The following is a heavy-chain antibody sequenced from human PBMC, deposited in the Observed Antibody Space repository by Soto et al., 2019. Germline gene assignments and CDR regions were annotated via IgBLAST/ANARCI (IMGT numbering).Heavy chain of an antibody. Sequence: QVQLQQWGAGLLKPSETLSLTCAVYGGSFSGYYWSWIRQPPGKGLEWIGEINHSGSTNYNPSLKSRVTISVDTSKNQFSLKLSSVTAADTAVYYCARGPSYYSQANWFDPWGQGTLVTVSS. J-gene: IGHJ5*02. CDR2: INHSGST. D-gene: IGHD3-10*01. CDR3: ARGPSYYSQANWFDP. V-gene: IGHV4-34*01. CDR1: GGSFSGYY.